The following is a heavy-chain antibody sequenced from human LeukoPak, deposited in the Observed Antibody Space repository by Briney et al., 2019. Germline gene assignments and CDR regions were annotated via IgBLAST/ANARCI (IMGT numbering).Heavy chain of an antibody. CDR3: ARVNRGYTDSFDI. V-gene: IGHV4-31*03. CDR1: GGSIDNGGYY. CDR2: IYNSGST. D-gene: IGHD5-12*01. Sequence: TSETLSLTCTVSGGSIDNGGYYWSWIRQHPGKGLEWIGYIYNSGSTYYNPFLKSRLTISADTSKNQFFLRLSSVTAADTAVYYCARVNRGYTDSFDIWGQGTIVTVSS. J-gene: IGHJ3*02.